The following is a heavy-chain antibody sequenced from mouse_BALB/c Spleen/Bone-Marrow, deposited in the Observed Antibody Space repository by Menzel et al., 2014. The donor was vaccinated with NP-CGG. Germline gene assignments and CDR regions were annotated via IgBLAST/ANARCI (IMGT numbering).Heavy chain of an antibody. J-gene: IGHJ3*01. CDR2: INPDSNTI. V-gene: IGHV4-1*02. Sequence: EVKLMESGGGLVQPGGSLKLSCAASGFDFSGFWMGWVRQAPGKGLEWIGEINPDSNTINYTPSLKDRFIISRDNTKNTLYLQMSKVRSEDTAPYYCGRLGHYGRFAYWGQGTLFTGSA. CDR1: GFDFSGFW. CDR3: GRLGHYGRFAY. D-gene: IGHD2-1*01.